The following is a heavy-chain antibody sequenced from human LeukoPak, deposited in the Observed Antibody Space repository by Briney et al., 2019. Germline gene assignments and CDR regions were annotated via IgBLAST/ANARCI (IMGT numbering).Heavy chain of an antibody. CDR2: ISYDGSNK. J-gene: IGHJ4*02. Sequence: GSLRLSCAASGFTFSSYAMHWVRQAPGKGLEWVAVISYDGSNKYYADSVKGRSTISRDNSKNTLYLQMNSLRAEDTAVYYCARDGEKQWLGPFDYWGQGTLVTVSS. V-gene: IGHV3-30*04. CDR3: ARDGEKQWLGPFDY. D-gene: IGHD6-19*01. CDR1: GFTFSSYA.